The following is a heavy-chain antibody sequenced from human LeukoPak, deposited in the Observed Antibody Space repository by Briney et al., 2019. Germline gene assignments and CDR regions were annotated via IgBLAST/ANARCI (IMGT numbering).Heavy chain of an antibody. J-gene: IGHJ4*02. Sequence: GGSLRLSCAASGFTFSSYAMSWVRQAPGKGLEWVSAIRGSGGSTYYADSVKGRFTISRDNSKNTLHLQMNSLRAEDTAVYYCAKDRKYCSSTSCPYYFDYWGQGTLVTVSS. CDR3: AKDRKYCSSTSCPYYFDY. V-gene: IGHV3-23*01. D-gene: IGHD2-2*01. CDR1: GFTFSSYA. CDR2: IRGSGGST.